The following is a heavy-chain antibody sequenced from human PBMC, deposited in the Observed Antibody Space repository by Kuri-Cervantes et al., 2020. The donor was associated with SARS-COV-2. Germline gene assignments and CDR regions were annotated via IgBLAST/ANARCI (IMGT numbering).Heavy chain of an antibody. CDR1: GFTFSSYG. J-gene: IGHJ3*02. V-gene: IGHV3-30*02. CDR3: ARDVMVVVVPAAPSSDAFDI. Sequence: LSLTCAASGFTFSSYGMHWVRQAPGKGLEWLAFMHYDGSNKYYADSVKGRFTISRDNSKNTLYLQMNSLRAEDTAVYYCARDVMVVVVPAAPSSDAFDIWGQGTMVTVSS. D-gene: IGHD2-2*01. CDR2: MHYDGSNK.